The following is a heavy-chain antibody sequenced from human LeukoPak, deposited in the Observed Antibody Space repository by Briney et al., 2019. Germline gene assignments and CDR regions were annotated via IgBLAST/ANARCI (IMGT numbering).Heavy chain of an antibody. CDR2: IYTSGST. V-gene: IGHV4-4*07. Sequence: SETLSLTCTVSGGSISSYYWSWIRQPAGKGLEWIGRIYTSGSTNYNPSLKSRVTMSVDSSKNQFSLKLSSVTAADTAVYYCARDMSSGWSFDYWGQGTLVTVSS. D-gene: IGHD6-19*01. CDR1: GGSISSYY. J-gene: IGHJ4*02. CDR3: ARDMSSGWSFDY.